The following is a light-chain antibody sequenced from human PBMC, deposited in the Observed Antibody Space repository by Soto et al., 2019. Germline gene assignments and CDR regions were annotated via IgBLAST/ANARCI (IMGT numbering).Light chain of an antibody. V-gene: IGLV2-14*01. CDR2: EVS. CDR1: SSDVGGYNY. J-gene: IGLJ1*01. Sequence: QSALTQPASVSGSPGQSITISCTGTSSDVGGYNYVSWYQQHPGKAPKLIIYEVSYRPSGVSNRFSGSKSGDTASLTISGLQAEDEADYYCSSFTNTITRYAFGTGTKLTVL. CDR3: SSFTNTITRYA.